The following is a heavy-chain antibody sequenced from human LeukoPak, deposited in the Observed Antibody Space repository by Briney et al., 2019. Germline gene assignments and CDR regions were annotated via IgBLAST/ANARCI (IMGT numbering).Heavy chain of an antibody. CDR1: GGSIRSTTHY. CDR3: ATMKAVRVNDFWSGYPDY. J-gene: IGHJ4*02. CDR2: ICHSGTT. V-gene: IGHV4-61*01. D-gene: IGHD3-3*01. Sequence: SETLSLTCTVSGGSIRSTTHYWSWIRQPPGKGLEWIGDICHSGTTNYNPSLRSRVTISVDTSKNQFSLKLSSVTAADTAVYYCATMKAVRVNDFWSGYPDYWGQGTLVTVSS.